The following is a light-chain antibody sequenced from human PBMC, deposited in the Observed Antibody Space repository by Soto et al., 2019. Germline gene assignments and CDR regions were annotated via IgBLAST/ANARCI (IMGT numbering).Light chain of an antibody. J-gene: IGLJ2*01. Sequence: QSALTQPASVSGSHGQSITISCTGTSSDVGGYNYVSWYQQHPGKAPKLMIYDVSNRPSGVSNRFSGSKSGNTASLTISGLQAGDEADYYCSSYTSSSTLVFGGGTKLTVL. CDR2: DVS. CDR3: SSYTSSSTLV. V-gene: IGLV2-14*01. CDR1: SSDVGGYNY.